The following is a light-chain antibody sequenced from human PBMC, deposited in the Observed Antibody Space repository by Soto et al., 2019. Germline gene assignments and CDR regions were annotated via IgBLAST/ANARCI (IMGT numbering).Light chain of an antibody. V-gene: IGKV1-5*01. J-gene: IGKJ1*01. Sequence: DIQMTQSPSTLSASVGDRVTITCRASQSISSWLAWYQQKPGKAPKLLIYDASSLESGVPSRFSGSGSGTEFTLTIRSLRPDDFATYYCQQYNSYWTFGQGTKVDIK. CDR2: DAS. CDR1: QSISSW. CDR3: QQYNSYWT.